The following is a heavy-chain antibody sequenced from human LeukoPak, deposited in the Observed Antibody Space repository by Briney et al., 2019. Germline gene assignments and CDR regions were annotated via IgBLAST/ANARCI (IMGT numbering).Heavy chain of an antibody. Sequence: ASVKVSCKASGYTFTGYYMHWVRQAPGQGLEWMGWINPNSGGTNYAQQFQGWVTMTRDTAISTAYMELSRLRSDDTAVYYCARGGTMVPPLYGMDVWGQGTTVTVSS. CDR2: INPNSGGT. CDR3: ARGGTMVPPLYGMDV. D-gene: IGHD3-10*01. J-gene: IGHJ6*02. CDR1: GYTFTGYY. V-gene: IGHV1-2*04.